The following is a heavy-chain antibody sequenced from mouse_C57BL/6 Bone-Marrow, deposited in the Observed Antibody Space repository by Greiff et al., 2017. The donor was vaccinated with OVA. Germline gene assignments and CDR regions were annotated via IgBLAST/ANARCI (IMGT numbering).Heavy chain of an antibody. CDR2: IDPSDSYT. CDR1: GYTFTSYW. D-gene: IGHD2-4*01. CDR3: ARALRLDD. V-gene: IGHV1-50*01. Sequence: QVQLQQPGAELVKPGASVKLSCKASGYTFTSYWMQWVKQRPGQGLEWIGEIDPSDSYTNYNQKFKGKATLTVDTSSSTAYMQLSSLTSEDSAVYYCARALRLDDWGQGTTLTVSS. J-gene: IGHJ2*01.